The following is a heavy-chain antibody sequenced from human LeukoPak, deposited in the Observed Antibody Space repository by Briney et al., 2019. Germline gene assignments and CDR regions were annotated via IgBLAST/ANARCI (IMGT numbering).Heavy chain of an antibody. CDR3: ARETTYYFDY. CDR2: VWEDGNKK. D-gene: IGHD4-11*01. V-gene: IGHV3-33*08. J-gene: IGHJ4*02. Sequence: PGGSLRLSCAASGFTFSSYAMHWVRQAPGKGLEWVAVVWEDGNKKYYADSVKGRFTISRDNFKNTLYLQMNSLRVEDTAVFYCARETTYYFDYWGQGTLVTVSS. CDR1: GFTFSSYA.